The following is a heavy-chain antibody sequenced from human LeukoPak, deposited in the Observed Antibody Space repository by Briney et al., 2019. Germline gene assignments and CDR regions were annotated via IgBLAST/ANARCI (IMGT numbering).Heavy chain of an antibody. CDR2: IYSGST. Sequence: GGSLRLSCAASGFTFSNYNMNWVRQAPGKGLEWVSFIYSGSTHYSDSVKGRFTISRDNSKNTLYLQMNSLRAEDTAVYYCARRAGAYSHPYGYWGQGTLVTVSS. J-gene: IGHJ4*02. D-gene: IGHD4/OR15-4a*01. CDR3: ARRAGAYSHPYGY. V-gene: IGHV3-53*01. CDR1: GFTFSNYN.